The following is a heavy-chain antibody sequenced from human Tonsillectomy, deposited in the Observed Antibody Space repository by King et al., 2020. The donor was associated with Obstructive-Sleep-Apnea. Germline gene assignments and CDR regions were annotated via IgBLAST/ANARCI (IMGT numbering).Heavy chain of an antibody. D-gene: IGHD6-6*01. CDR3: AVLSARQAY. J-gene: IGHJ4*02. CDR2: IYYSGST. CDR1: GGPISSYY. Sequence: QVQLQESGPGLVKPSETLYLTCTVSGGPISSYYWSWIRKPPGKGLEWIGYIYYSGSTNYNPTRKSRVTIPVDTSKNQFCLKLSSVTAADTAVYYCAVLSARQAYWGQGTLVTVSS. V-gene: IGHV4-59*01.